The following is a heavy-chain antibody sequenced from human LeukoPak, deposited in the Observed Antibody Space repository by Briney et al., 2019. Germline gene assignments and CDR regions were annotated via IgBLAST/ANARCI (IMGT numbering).Heavy chain of an antibody. CDR1: GGSFSGYY. D-gene: IGHD6-19*01. V-gene: IGHV4-34*01. CDR2: INHSGST. J-gene: IGHJ4*02. CDR3: ARGQVAVAGSYFDY. Sequence: SETLSLTCAVYGGSFSGYYWSWIRQPPGKGLEWIGEINHSGSTNYNPSLKSRVTISVDTSKNQFSLKLSSVTAADTAVYYCARGQVAVAGSYFDYWGQGTLVTVSS.